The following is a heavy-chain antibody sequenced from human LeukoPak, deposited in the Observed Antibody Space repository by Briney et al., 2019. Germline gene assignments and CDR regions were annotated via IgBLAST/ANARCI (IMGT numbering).Heavy chain of an antibody. Sequence: GGSLRLSCTASGFTFGDYAMSWVRQAPGKGLEWVGFIRSKAYGGTTEYAASVKGRFTISRDDSKSIAYLQMNSLKTEDTAVYYCTRDRGDAFDIWGQGTMVTVSS. J-gene: IGHJ3*02. V-gene: IGHV3-49*04. CDR1: GFTFGDYA. CDR3: TRDRGDAFDI. CDR2: IRSKAYGGTT. D-gene: IGHD3-10*01.